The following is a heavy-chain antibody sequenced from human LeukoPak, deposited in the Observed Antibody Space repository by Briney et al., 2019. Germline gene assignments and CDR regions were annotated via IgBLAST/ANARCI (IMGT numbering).Heavy chain of an antibody. Sequence: ASVKVSCKASGYTFTSYGINWVRQAPGQGLEWMGWISGYNGNTNYAQKLQGRVTMTTDPSTTTAYMELSRLRSDDTAVYYCARDAYSSFFHFDYWGQGTLVTVSS. J-gene: IGHJ4*02. V-gene: IGHV1-18*01. CDR2: ISGYNGNT. CDR1: GYTFTSYG. D-gene: IGHD6-6*01. CDR3: ARDAYSSFFHFDY.